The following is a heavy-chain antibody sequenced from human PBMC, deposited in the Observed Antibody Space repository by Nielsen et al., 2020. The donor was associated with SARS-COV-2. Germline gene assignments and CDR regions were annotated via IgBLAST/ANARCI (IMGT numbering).Heavy chain of an antibody. D-gene: IGHD2-15*01. CDR3: ARVVVAGYGMDV. CDR1: GYTFTSYY. Sequence: ASVKVSCKASGYTFTSYYMHWVRQAPGQGLEWTGWINPNSGGTNYAQKFQGWVTMTRDTSISTAYMELSRLRSDDTAVYYCARVVVAGYGMDVWGQGTTVTVSS. J-gene: IGHJ6*02. CDR2: INPNSGGT. V-gene: IGHV1-2*04.